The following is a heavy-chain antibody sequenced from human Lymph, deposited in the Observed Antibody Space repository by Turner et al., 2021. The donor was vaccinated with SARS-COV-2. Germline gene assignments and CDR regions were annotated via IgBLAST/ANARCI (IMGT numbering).Heavy chain of an antibody. CDR1: GFTFSSYG. CDR2: RWYDGSNK. Sequence: QVQLVESGGGVVQPGRSLRLSCAASGFTFSSYGMHWVRQAPGKGLEWVAVRWYDGSNKYYADSVKGRFTISRDNSKNTLYLQMNSLRAEDTAVYYCARDDINTLIAAAVPFDYWGQGTLVTVSS. D-gene: IGHD6-13*01. CDR3: ARDDINTLIAAAVPFDY. V-gene: IGHV3-33*01. J-gene: IGHJ4*02.